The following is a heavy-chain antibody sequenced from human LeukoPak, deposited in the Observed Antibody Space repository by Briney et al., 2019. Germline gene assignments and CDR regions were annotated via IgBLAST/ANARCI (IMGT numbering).Heavy chain of an antibody. CDR2: IYYSGST. J-gene: IGHJ4*02. D-gene: IGHD3-10*01. V-gene: IGHV4-39*01. CDR1: GGSISSSSYY. Sequence: PSETLSLTCTVSGGSISSSSYYWGWTRQPPGKGLEWIGSIYYSGSTYYNPSLKSRVTISVDTSKNQFSLKLSSVTAADTAVYYCASEYGTITMVRGVINYWGQGTLVTVSS. CDR3: ASEYGTITMVRGVINY.